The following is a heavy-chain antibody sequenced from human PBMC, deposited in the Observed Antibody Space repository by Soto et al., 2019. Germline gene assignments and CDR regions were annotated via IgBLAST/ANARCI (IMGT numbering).Heavy chain of an antibody. J-gene: IGHJ2*01. Sequence: PSETLSLTCTVSGGSLSSYYWSWIRQPPGKGLEWIGYIYYSGSTNYNPSLKSRVTISVDTSKNQFSLKLSSVTAADTAVYYCARGRARAPYDILTGYPYWYFDLWGRGTLVTVSS. CDR3: ARGRARAPYDILTGYPYWYFDL. CDR1: GGSLSSYY. D-gene: IGHD3-9*01. V-gene: IGHV4-59*01. CDR2: IYYSGST.